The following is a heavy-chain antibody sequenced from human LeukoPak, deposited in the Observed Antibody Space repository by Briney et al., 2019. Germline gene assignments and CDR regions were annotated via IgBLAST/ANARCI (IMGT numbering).Heavy chain of an antibody. CDR3: ARHTRKPTAMADDAFGI. CDR1: GGSISSYY. V-gene: IGHV4-59*08. D-gene: IGHD5-18*01. CDR2: IYYSGST. J-gene: IGHJ3*02. Sequence: SETLSLTCIVSGGSISSYYWSWIRQPPGKGLEWIGYIYYSGSTNYNPSLKSRVTISVDTSKNQFSLKLSSVTAADTAVYYCARHTRKPTAMADDAFGIWGQGTMVTVSS.